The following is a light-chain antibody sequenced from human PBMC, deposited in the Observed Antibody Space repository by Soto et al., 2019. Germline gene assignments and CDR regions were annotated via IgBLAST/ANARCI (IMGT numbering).Light chain of an antibody. CDR3: QQYKTYPFT. J-gene: IGKJ3*01. Sequence: DIRMTQSPSTLSASVGDRVTITCRASQSPSSSLAWFQQKPGKAPKVLIYKASTLGSGVPSRFSGGGSGTEFTLTISSLQPDDFATYYCQQYKTYPFTFGPGTTVNVK. CDR2: KAS. CDR1: QSPSSS. V-gene: IGKV1-5*03.